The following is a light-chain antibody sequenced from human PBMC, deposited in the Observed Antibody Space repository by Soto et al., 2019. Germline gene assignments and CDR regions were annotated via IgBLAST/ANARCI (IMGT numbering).Light chain of an antibody. Sequence: IVLTQSPGTLSLSPGEGDTLSCRASQSVSNNYLAWYQQKPGQAPRLLIYGASSRATGIPDRFSGSGSGTDFTLTISRLEPEDFGVYYCQQYGRSPWTFGQGTKVDIK. J-gene: IGKJ1*01. CDR2: GAS. CDR1: QSVSNNY. CDR3: QQYGRSPWT. V-gene: IGKV3-20*01.